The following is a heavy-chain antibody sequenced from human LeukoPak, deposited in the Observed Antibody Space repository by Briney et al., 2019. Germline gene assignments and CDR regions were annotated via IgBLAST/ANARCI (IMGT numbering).Heavy chain of an antibody. Sequence: ASVKVSCKASGYTFTGYYMHWVRQAPGQGLEWMGWINPNSGGTNYAQKFQGRVTMTRDTSTSTAYMELRSLRSDDTAVYYCARDRAYYYDSSGYRFDYWGQGTLVTVSS. V-gene: IGHV1-2*02. CDR2: INPNSGGT. CDR3: ARDRAYYYDSSGYRFDY. J-gene: IGHJ4*02. D-gene: IGHD3-22*01. CDR1: GYTFTGYY.